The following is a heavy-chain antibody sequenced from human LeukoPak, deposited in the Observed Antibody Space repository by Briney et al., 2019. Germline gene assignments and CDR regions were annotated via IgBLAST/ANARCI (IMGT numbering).Heavy chain of an antibody. Sequence: SVKVSCKASGYTFTGYYMHWVRQAPGQGLEWMGRIIPIFGTANYAQKFQGRVTITTDESTSTAYMELSSLRSEDTAVYYCARDAEVMWGYYYYYYMDVWGKGTTVTVSS. CDR2: IIPIFGTA. CDR1: GYTFTGYY. D-gene: IGHD3-16*01. J-gene: IGHJ6*03. V-gene: IGHV1-69*05. CDR3: ARDAEVMWGYYYYYYMDV.